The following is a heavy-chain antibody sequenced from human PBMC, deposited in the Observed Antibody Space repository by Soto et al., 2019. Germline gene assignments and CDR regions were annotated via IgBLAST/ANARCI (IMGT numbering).Heavy chain of an antibody. J-gene: IGHJ5*02. D-gene: IGHD3-9*01. CDR3: ARDFERSAIAP. CDR2: IYTSGST. Sequence: SLTCTVSGGSISSYYWSWIRQPAVKGLEWIGRIYTSGSTNYNPSLKSRATMSADASKNKFSLTLRSVTAADTAVYFCARDFERSAIAPWGQGTSVTVSS. CDR1: GGSISSYY. V-gene: IGHV4-4*07.